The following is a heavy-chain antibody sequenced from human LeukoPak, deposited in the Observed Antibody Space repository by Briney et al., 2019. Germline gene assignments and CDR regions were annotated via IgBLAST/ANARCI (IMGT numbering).Heavy chain of an antibody. CDR1: GFTFSNSW. V-gene: IGHV3-7*01. Sequence: PGGSLRLSCAASGFTFSNSWMSWVRQAPGKGLERVAKIKQDGSWKYYVDSVKGRFTISRDNAKNSLYLQMSSLRAEDTAVYYCASKQWLVSDFDYWGQGTLVTVSS. CDR2: IKQDGSWK. CDR3: ASKQWLVSDFDY. D-gene: IGHD6-19*01. J-gene: IGHJ4*02.